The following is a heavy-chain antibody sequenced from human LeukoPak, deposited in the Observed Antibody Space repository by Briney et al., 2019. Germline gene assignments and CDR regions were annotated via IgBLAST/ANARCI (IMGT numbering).Heavy chain of an antibody. J-gene: IGHJ4*02. CDR1: GFTFSSYG. Sequence: GRSLRLSCAASGFTFSSYGMHWVRQAPGKGLEWVAVISYDGSNKYYADSVKGRFTISRDNSKNTLYLQMNSLRSEDTAVYYCARVEVEQWLVLDWGQGTLVTVSS. CDR3: ARVEVEQWLVLD. V-gene: IGHV3-30*03. D-gene: IGHD6-19*01. CDR2: ISYDGSNK.